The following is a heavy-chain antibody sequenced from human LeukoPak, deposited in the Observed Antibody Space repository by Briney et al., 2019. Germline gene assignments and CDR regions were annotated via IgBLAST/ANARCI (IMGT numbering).Heavy chain of an antibody. J-gene: IGHJ5*02. D-gene: IGHD4-17*01. V-gene: IGHV3-7*01. Sequence: PGGSLRLSCAASGFTFSSYWMSWVRQAPGKGLEWVASIKQDGSEKYYVDSVKGRFTISRDNAKNSPYLQMNSLRAEDTALYYCARAPGEGWFDPWGQGTLVTVSS. CDR3: ARAPGEGWFDP. CDR1: GFTFSSYW. CDR2: IKQDGSEK.